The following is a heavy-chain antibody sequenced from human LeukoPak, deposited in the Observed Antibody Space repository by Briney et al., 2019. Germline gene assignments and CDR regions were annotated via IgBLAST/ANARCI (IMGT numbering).Heavy chain of an antibody. V-gene: IGHV3-23*01. J-gene: IGHJ4*02. CDR3: AKDPSAVTTSPFDY. Sequence: GGSLRLSCAASGFAFSSYAMSWVRQAPGKGLEWVSAISGSGGSTYYADSVKGRFTISRDNSKNTLYLQMNSLRAEDTAVYYCAKDPSAVTTSPFDYWGQGTLVTVSS. CDR2: ISGSGGST. CDR1: GFAFSSYA. D-gene: IGHD4-17*01.